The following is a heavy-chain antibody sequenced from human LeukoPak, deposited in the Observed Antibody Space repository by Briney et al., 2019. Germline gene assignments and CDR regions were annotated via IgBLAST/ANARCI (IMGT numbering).Heavy chain of an antibody. CDR3: ARAIVVVPASNWFDP. V-gene: IGHV1-18*01. CDR1: GYTITSYG. CDR2: ISAYNGNT. D-gene: IGHD2-2*01. J-gene: IGHJ5*02. Sequence: GASVKVSCKASGYTITSYGISWVRQAPGQGLEWMGWISAYNGNTNYAQKLQGRVTMTTDTSTSTAYMELRSLRSDDTAVYYCARAIVVVPASNWFDPWGQGTLVTVSS.